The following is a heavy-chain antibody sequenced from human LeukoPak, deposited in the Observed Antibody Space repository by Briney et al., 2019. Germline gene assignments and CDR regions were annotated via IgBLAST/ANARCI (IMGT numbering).Heavy chain of an antibody. Sequence: GGSLRLSCAASGFTLSNYWMSWVRQAPGKGLEWVANIREDGSEKYYVDSVKGRFTISRDNAKNSLYLQMSSLRAEDTAVYYCATGTGWRFDYWGQGTLVTVSS. J-gene: IGHJ4*02. V-gene: IGHV3-7*01. CDR2: IREDGSEK. CDR1: GFTLSNYW. CDR3: ATGTGWRFDY. D-gene: IGHD6-19*01.